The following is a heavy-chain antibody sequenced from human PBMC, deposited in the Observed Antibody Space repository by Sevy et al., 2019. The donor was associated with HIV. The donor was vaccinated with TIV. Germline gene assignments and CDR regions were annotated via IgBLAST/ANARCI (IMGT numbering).Heavy chain of an antibody. CDR2: INPNSGDT. V-gene: IGHV1-2*02. Sequence: ASVKVSCKASGYTFSDYYVYWVRQAPGQGLEWMGWINPNSGDTNYPQKFEGRVTMARDTSISTAYMELKTLRHDDTAVYFCSIRGVIFGSYSDYWGQGTLVTVSS. D-gene: IGHD3-16*02. J-gene: IGHJ4*02. CDR3: SIRGVIFGSYSDY. CDR1: GYTFSDYY.